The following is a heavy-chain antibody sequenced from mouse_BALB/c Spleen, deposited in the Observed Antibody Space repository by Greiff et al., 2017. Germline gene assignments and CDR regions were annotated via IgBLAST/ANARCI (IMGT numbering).Heavy chain of an antibody. CDR3: ARDAEYYGYGVAY. V-gene: IGHV7-1*02. CDR1: GFTFCDFY. CDR2: SRNKANDYTT. J-gene: IGHJ3*01. Sequence: EVKLVESGGGLVQPGGSLRLSCATSGFTFCDFYMEWVRQPPGKRLEWIAASRNKANDYTTEYSASVKGRFIVSRDTSQSILYLQMNALGAEDTAIYYCARDAEYYGYGVAYWGQGTLVTVSA. D-gene: IGHD1-2*01.